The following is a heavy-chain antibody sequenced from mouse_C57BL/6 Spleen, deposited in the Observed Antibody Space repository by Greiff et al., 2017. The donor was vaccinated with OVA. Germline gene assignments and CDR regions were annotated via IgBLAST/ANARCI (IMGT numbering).Heavy chain of an antibody. D-gene: IGHD2-4*01. CDR3: ARYDYDGGFAC. V-gene: IGHV1-76*01. CDR2: IYPGSGNT. Sequence: QVQLQQSGAELVRPGASVKLSCKASGYTFTDYYINWVKQRPGQGLEWIARIYPGSGNTYYNEKFKGKATLTAEKSSSTAYMQLSSLTSEDSAVYFCARYDYDGGFACWGQGTLVTVSA. J-gene: IGHJ3*01. CDR1: GYTFTDYY.